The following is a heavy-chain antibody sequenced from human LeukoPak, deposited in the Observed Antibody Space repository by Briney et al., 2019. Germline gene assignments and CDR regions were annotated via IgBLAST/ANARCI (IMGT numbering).Heavy chain of an antibody. D-gene: IGHD3-22*01. V-gene: IGHV4-59*01. CDR3: ASTEGPYYYDSSGYYFDY. J-gene: IGHJ4*02. CDR2: IYYSGST. Sequence: SETLSLTCTVSGGSISSYYWSWIRQPPGKGLEWIGYIYYSGSTNYNSSLKSRVTISVDTSKNQFSLKLSSVTAADTAVYYCASTEGPYYYDSSGYYFDYWGQGTLVTVSS. CDR1: GGSISSYY.